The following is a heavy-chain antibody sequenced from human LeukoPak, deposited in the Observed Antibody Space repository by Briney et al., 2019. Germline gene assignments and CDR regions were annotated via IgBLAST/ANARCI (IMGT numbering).Heavy chain of an antibody. CDR1: GYTFTGYY. V-gene: IGHV1-2*02. CDR2: INPNSGGT. Sequence: ASVKVSCKASGYTFTGYYMHWVRQAPGQGLEWMGWINPNSGGTNYAQKFQGRVTMTRDTSISTAYMELSRLRSDDTAVYYCARAMYNWNLYYYYYYYMDVWAKGPRSPSP. J-gene: IGHJ6*03. CDR3: ARAMYNWNLYYYYYYYMDV. D-gene: IGHD1-20*01.